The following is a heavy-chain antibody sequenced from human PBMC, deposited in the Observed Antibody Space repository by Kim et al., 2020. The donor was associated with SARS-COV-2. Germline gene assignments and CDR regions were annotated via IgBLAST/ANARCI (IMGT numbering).Heavy chain of an antibody. Sequence: GGSLRLSCAASGFTVSSNSMSWVRQAPGKGLEWVSVIDGGGGTYYADSAGGRFTISRDNSKNTLYLQMNSRRGEDTAGYYCARDPWGSSSCYGYWGQGTLVTVSS. CDR1: GFTVSSNS. CDR2: IDGGGGT. J-gene: IGHJ4*02. D-gene: IGHD6-13*01. CDR3: ARDPWGSSSCYGY. V-gene: IGHV3-66*01.